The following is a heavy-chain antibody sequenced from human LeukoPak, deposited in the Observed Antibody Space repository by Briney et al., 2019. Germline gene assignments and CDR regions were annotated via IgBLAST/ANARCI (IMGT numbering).Heavy chain of an antibody. CDR1: GFTFSDYF. D-gene: IGHD4-17*01. Sequence: GGSLRLSCAASGFTFSDYFMTWIRQAPGKGLEYISFFTSSGTTTYYADSLKGRFTISRDNAKNSLYLQMDSLRAEDTAVYYCARGDEGDTTVLRGGYFY. CDR2: FTSSGTTT. J-gene: IGHJ4*03. V-gene: IGHV3-11*04. CDR3: ARGDEGDTTVLRGGYFY.